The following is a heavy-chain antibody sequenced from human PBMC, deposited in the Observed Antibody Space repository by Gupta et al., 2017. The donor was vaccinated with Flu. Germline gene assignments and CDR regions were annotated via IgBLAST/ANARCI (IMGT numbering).Heavy chain of an antibody. CDR3: ARVIAGRPPKHYQNWFDP. CDR2: IIPIFGTA. Sequence: QGLEWMGGIIPIFGTANYAQKFQGRVTITADESTSTAYMELSSLRSEDTAVYYCARVIAGRPPKHYQNWFDPWGQGTLVTVSS. V-gene: IGHV1-69*01. J-gene: IGHJ5*02. D-gene: IGHD6-13*01.